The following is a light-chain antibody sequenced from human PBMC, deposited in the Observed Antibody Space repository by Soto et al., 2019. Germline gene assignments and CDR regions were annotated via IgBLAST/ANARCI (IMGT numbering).Light chain of an antibody. V-gene: IGKV1-5*03. Sequence: DIQMTQSPSTLSASVGDRVTITCRASQSISSWLAWYQQKPGKAPKLLIYKASSLESGVPSRFSGSGSGTEFTLTISNLQPADFATYYCQQYNSFWTFGQGTKVEVK. CDR2: KAS. J-gene: IGKJ1*01. CDR3: QQYNSFWT. CDR1: QSISSW.